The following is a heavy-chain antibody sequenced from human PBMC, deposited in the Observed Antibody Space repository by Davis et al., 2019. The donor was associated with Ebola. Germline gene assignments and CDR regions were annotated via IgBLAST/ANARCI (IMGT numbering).Heavy chain of an antibody. Sequence: GESLKISCAAPGSTLSCYWTSLVRPAPRKGLEWVANIKQDGSEKYYVDSVKGRFTISRDNAKNALYLQMNSLRGEDTAVYYCARESAYYDFWMAGMDVWGQGTTVTVSS. CDR1: GSTLSCYW. CDR2: IKQDGSEK. J-gene: IGHJ6*02. CDR3: ARESAYYDFWMAGMDV. D-gene: IGHD3-3*01. V-gene: IGHV3-7*01.